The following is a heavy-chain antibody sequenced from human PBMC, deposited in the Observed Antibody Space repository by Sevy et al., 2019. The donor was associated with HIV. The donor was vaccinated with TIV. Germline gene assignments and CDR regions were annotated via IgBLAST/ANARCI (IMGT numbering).Heavy chain of an antibody. CDR2: IYSGDST. D-gene: IGHD3-22*01. CDR3: GRLSVYYYDSSGYYTTGHVFDI. Sequence: GGSLRLSCAASGFSVSNSYMSWVRQAPGKGLQWVSVIYSGDSTYYTDSVQGRFTISRDNSKNTQYLQMNSLRAEDTAVYYCGRLSVYYYDSSGYYTTGHVFDIWGQGTMVTVSS. V-gene: IGHV3-53*01. J-gene: IGHJ3*02. CDR1: GFSVSNSY.